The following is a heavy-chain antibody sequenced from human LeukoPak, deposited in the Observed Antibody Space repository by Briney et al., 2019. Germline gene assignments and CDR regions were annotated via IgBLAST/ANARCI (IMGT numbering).Heavy chain of an antibody. CDR2: IIPPFGTG. Sequence: SVKVSCKASGGTFSSYGISWVRQAPGQGLEWMGGIIPPFGTGNYAQKFQGTVTITMDESTSTAYMEVSSLGSEDTAVYFCARGVLGRSHRSMDVWGKGITVTLSS. D-gene: IGHD3-10*01. CDR1: GGTFSSYG. V-gene: IGHV1-69*05. J-gene: IGHJ6*03. CDR3: ARGVLGRSHRSMDV.